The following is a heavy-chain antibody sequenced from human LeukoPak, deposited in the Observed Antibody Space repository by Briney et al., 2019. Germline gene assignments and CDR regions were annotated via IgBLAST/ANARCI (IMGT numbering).Heavy chain of an antibody. D-gene: IGHD3-16*01. V-gene: IGHV3-21*01. J-gene: IGHJ1*01. CDR2: ISSSSSYI. CDR3: ARDVKKPGRTFCN. Sequence: PGGSLRLSCAASGFTFSSYSMNWVRQAPGKGLEWVSSISSSSSYIYYADSVKGRFTISRDNAKNSLYLQMNSLRAEDTAVYYCARDVKKPGRTFCNWGQGTLVTVAS. CDR1: GFTFSSYS.